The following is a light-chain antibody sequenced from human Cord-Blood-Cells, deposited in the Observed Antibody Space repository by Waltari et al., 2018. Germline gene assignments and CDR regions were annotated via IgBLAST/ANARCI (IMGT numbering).Light chain of an antibody. CDR2: GAS. V-gene: IGKV3-20*01. CDR1: QSVSSSY. J-gene: IGKJ2*01. Sequence: EIVLTQSPGTLSSSPGERAPLSYSASQSVSSSYLAWYQQTPGQAPRLLIYGASSSATSIPDRFSGSGSETDFTLTISRLEPEDFAVYYSQQYGSSPYTFGQGTKLEIK. CDR3: QQYGSSPYT.